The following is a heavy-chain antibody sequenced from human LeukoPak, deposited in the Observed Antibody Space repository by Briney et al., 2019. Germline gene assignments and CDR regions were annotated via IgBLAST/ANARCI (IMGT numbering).Heavy chain of an antibody. J-gene: IGHJ5*02. D-gene: IGHD3-22*01. V-gene: IGHV3-30-3*01. CDR1: GFTFSSYA. CDR2: ISYDGSNK. CDR3: ARADSNVWFDP. Sequence: GGSLRLSCAASGFTFSSYAMHWVRQAPGKGLEWVAVISYDGSNKYYADSVKGRFTISRDNSKNTLYLQMNSLRGEDMAVYYYARADSNVWFDPWGQGTLVTVSS.